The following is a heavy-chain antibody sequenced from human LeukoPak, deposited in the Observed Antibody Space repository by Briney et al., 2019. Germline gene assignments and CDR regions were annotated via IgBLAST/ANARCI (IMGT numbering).Heavy chain of an antibody. D-gene: IGHD5-12*01. Sequence: GGSLRLSCAASGFTFSSYGMSWVRQAPGKGLEWVSAIRGSGIRTYYADSVNGRFTISRDNSKNTLYLQMNSLRAEDTAVYYCAKDQEDIVASRGYDYAFDIWGQGTMVTVSS. J-gene: IGHJ3*02. CDR1: GFTFSSYG. V-gene: IGHV3-23*01. CDR3: AKDQEDIVASRGYDYAFDI. CDR2: IRGSGIRT.